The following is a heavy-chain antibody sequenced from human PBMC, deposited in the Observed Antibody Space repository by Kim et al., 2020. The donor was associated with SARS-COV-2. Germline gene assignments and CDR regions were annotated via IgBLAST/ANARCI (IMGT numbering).Heavy chain of an antibody. CDR3: AKDGYDFHYFDS. Sequence: TNYADSVKGRFIVASDNTKNSLSLQMNNLRAEDTAVYYCAKDGYDFHYFDSWGQGTLVTVSS. J-gene: IGHJ4*02. CDR2: T. V-gene: IGHV3-11*05. D-gene: IGHD5-12*01.